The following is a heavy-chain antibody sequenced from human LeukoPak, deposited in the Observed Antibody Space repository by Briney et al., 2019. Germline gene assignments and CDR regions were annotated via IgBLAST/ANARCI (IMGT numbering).Heavy chain of an antibody. Sequence: SETLSLTCTVSGGSISSGDYYWSWIRQPPGKGLEWIGYIYYSGSTYYNPSLKSRVTISVDTSKNQFSLKLSSVTAADTAVYYCARGYYDSSGYYLPVLFDYWGQGTLVTVSS. J-gene: IGHJ4*02. D-gene: IGHD3-22*01. CDR1: GGSISSGDYY. CDR2: IYYSGST. V-gene: IGHV4-30-4*01. CDR3: ARGYYDSSGYYLPVLFDY.